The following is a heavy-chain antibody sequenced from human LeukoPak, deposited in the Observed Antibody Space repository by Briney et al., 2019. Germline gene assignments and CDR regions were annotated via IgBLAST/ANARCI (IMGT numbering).Heavy chain of an antibody. CDR3: ARAPRITIFGVVRHGPGLFDP. CDR2: INHSGST. V-gene: IGHV4-34*01. Sequence: SETLSLTCAVYGGSFSGYYWSWIRQPPGKGLEWIGEINHSGSTNYNPSLKSRVTISVDTSKSQFSLKLSAVTAADTAVYYCARAPRITIFGVVRHGPGLFDPWGQRTLVTVSS. D-gene: IGHD3-3*01. CDR1: GGSFSGYY. J-gene: IGHJ5*02.